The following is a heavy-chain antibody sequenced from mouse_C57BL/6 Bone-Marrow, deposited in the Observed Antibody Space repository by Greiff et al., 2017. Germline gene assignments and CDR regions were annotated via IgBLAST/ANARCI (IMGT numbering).Heavy chain of an antibody. J-gene: IGHJ1*03. V-gene: IGHV2-2*01. CDR2: LWSGGST. CDR1: GFSLTSYG. Sequence: VQLQQSGPGLVQPSQSLSITCTVSGFSLTSYGVHWVRQSPGKGLEWLGVLWSGGSTDYHAAFISRLSISKDNYKSQVFFKMNSLQADDTARSYCARNGWEYYGSSDGWYFDVWGTGTTVTVSS. CDR3: ARNGWEYYGSSDGWYFDV. D-gene: IGHD1-1*01.